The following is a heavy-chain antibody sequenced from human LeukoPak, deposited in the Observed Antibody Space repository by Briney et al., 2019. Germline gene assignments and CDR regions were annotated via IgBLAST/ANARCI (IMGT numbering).Heavy chain of an antibody. CDR2: ISSSSSYI. CDR3: ARDLPLKRGPFDY. D-gene: IGHD5-12*01. J-gene: IGHJ4*02. CDR1: GFTFSSYS. V-gene: IGHV3-21*01. Sequence: GGSLRLSCAASGFTFSSYSMNWVRQAPGKGLEWVSSISSSSSYIYYADSVKGRFTISRDNAKNSLYLQMSSLRAQDTAVYYCARDLPLKRGPFDYWGQGTLVTVSS.